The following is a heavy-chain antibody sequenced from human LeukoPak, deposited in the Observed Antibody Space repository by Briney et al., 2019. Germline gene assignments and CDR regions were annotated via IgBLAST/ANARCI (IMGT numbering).Heavy chain of an antibody. J-gene: IGHJ4*02. Sequence: HAGGSLRLSCAASGFTFSSYGMHWVRQAPGKGLEWVAVIWYDGSNKYYADSVKGRFTISRDNSKNTLYLQMNSLRAEDTAVYYCAREATHTTYFSVGDFDYWGQGTLVTVSS. CDR2: IWYDGSNK. V-gene: IGHV3-33*01. CDR1: GFTFSSYG. CDR3: AREATHTTYFSVGDFDY. D-gene: IGHD3-9*01.